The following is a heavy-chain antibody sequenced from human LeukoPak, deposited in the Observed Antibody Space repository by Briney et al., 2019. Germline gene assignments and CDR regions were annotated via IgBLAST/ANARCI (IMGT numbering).Heavy chain of an antibody. J-gene: IGHJ6*04. CDR3: ARHGDYYYYGMDV. V-gene: IGHV4-38-2*01. D-gene: IGHD4-17*01. CDR2: IYHSGNT. CDR1: GYSISSGYY. Sequence: SETLSLTCVVSGYSISSGYYWGWIQQPPGKGLEWIGSIYHSGNTYYNPSLKSRVTISVDTSKNQFSLKLSFVTAADTAVYYCARHGDYYYYGMDVWGKGTTVTVSS.